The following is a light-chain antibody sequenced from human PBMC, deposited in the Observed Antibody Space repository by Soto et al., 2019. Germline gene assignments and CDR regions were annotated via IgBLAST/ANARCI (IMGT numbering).Light chain of an antibody. V-gene: IGLV1-40*01. CDR2: DNN. Sequence: QSVLTQPPSASGAPGQRVTISCTGSSSNIGAGYDVHWYQQLPGTAPKVLIYDNNNRPSGVPDRFSGSKSGTSASLAITGLQAEDEADYYCHSYDVSLSGPVFGGGTKLTVL. CDR1: SSNIGAGYD. J-gene: IGLJ2*01. CDR3: HSYDVSLSGPV.